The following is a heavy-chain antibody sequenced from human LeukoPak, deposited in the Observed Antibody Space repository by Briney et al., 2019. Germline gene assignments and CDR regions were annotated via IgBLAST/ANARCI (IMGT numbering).Heavy chain of an antibody. CDR3: ARRVPAATFDY. Sequence: SQTLSLTCTVSGGSISSGGYYWSWIRRHPGKGLEWIGYIYYSGSTYYNPSLKSRVTISVDTSKNQFSLKLSSVTAADTAVYYCARRVPAATFDYWGQGTLVTVSS. J-gene: IGHJ4*02. CDR1: GGSISSGGYY. V-gene: IGHV4-31*03. CDR2: IYYSGST. D-gene: IGHD2-2*01.